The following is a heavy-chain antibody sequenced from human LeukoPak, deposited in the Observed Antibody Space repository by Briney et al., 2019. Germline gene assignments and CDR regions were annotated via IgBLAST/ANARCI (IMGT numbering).Heavy chain of an antibody. J-gene: IGHJ4*02. Sequence: PSETLSLTCAVSGDSISSSNWWTWVRQPPGKGLEWIGYIYHSGSTYYNPSLKSRVTISVDTSKKQFSLKLSSVTAADTAVYYCVTYYFDSSGPKKNYWGQGTLVTVPS. CDR3: VTYYFDSSGPKKNY. CDR2: IYHSGST. CDR1: GDSISSSNW. V-gene: IGHV4-4*02. D-gene: IGHD3-22*01.